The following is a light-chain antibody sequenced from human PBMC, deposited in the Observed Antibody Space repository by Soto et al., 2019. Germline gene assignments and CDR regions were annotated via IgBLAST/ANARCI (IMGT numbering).Light chain of an antibody. Sequence: VVLMQFPGTLSLSPGETATLSCGASQRVSNNFLGWYQQKPGLPPRLLIYDATSRANGIPERFSGRGSGTHFTLTITRLEPDDFAVYYCQQYGTTPWTFGRGTKVEMK. CDR1: QRVSNNF. V-gene: IGKV3D-20*01. CDR3: QQYGTTPWT. CDR2: DAT. J-gene: IGKJ1*01.